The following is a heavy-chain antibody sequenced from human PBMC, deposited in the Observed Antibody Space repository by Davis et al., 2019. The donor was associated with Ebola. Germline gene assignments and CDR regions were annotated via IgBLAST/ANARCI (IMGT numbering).Heavy chain of an antibody. D-gene: IGHD3-10*01. Sequence: GESLKISCAASGFTFSSYWMSWVRQAPGKGLEWVANIKQDGSEKYYVDSVKGRFTISRDNAKNSLYLQMNSLRAEDTAVYYCARVFYGSGSYYQPLHGGDGMDVWGQGTTVTVSS. CDR2: IKQDGSEK. V-gene: IGHV3-7*03. J-gene: IGHJ6*02. CDR1: GFTFSSYW. CDR3: ARVFYGSGSYYQPLHGGDGMDV.